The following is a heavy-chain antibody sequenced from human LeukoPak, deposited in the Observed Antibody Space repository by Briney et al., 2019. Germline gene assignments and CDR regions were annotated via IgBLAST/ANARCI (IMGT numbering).Heavy chain of an antibody. V-gene: IGHV1-46*01. CDR1: GYTFTSYY. D-gene: IGHD2-2*01. J-gene: IGHJ6*03. CDR2: INPSGGSI. Sequence: ASVKVSCKASGYTFTSYYMHWVRQAPGQGLEWVGIINPSGGSITYAQKFQGRVTMTRDMSTSTVYMELISLRSEDTAVYYCAREYHPWRPYCYMDVWGKGTTVTVSS. CDR3: AREYHPWRPYCYMDV.